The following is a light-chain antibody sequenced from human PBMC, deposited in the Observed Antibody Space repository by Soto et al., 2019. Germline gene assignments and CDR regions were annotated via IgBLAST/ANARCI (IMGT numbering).Light chain of an antibody. CDR3: QQTYSTPYT. Sequence: DIEMTQFPSSLSASVGDRVTITCRASQSMSNYLNWYQQKPGKAPKLLIYGASRLQSGVPSRFSGSGSGTDFTLTISSLQPEDFAIYYWQQTYSTPYTFGQGTKLEIK. V-gene: IGKV1-39*01. CDR2: GAS. J-gene: IGKJ2*01. CDR1: QSMSNY.